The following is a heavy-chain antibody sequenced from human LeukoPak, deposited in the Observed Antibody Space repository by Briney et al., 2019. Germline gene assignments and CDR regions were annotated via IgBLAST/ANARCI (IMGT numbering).Heavy chain of an antibody. CDR2: INHSGST. D-gene: IGHD2-15*01. CDR3: ARGGLLRTYYFDY. CDR1: GASISSYY. V-gene: IGHV4-34*01. Sequence: SETLSLTCTVSGASISSYYWSWIRQPPGKGLEWIGEINHSGSTNYNPSLKSRVTISVDTSKNQFSLKLSSVTAADTAVYYCARGGLLRTYYFDYWGQGTLVTVSS. J-gene: IGHJ4*02.